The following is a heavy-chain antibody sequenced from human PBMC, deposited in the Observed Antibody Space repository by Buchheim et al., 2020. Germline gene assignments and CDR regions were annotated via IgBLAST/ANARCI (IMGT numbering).Heavy chain of an antibody. J-gene: IGHJ6*02. V-gene: IGHV1-46*01. CDR2: INPSGGST. CDR3: ARDLTGGSGSRYYGMDV. Sequence: QVQLVQSGAEVKKPGASVKVSCKASGYTFTSYYMHWVRQAPGQGLEWMGIINPSGGSTSYAQKFQGRVTMTRDTATSTGYMELSSLRSEDTAVYYCARDLTGGSGSRYYGMDVWGQGTT. D-gene: IGHD3-10*01. CDR1: GYTFTSYY.